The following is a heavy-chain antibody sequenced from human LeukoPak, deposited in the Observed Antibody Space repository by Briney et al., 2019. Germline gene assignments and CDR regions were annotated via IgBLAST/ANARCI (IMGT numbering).Heavy chain of an antibody. CDR3: SRNPEMQYWFDP. Sequence: GGSQRLSCAASGFTFRSHAMHWVRQAPGKGLEWVAFISWDGTKKSYGDSVKGRFTISRDNLKNTLYLHLDSLRVEDTAVYYCSRNPEMQYWFDPWGQGSLVSVSS. CDR2: ISWDGTKK. CDR1: GFTFRSHA. J-gene: IGHJ5*02. V-gene: IGHV3-30-3*01.